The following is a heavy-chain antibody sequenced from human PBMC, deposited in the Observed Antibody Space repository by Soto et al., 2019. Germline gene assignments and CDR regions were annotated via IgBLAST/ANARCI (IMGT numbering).Heavy chain of an antibody. V-gene: IGHV3-74*01. CDR1: GFTFNYYW. Sequence: VQLVESEGGLVQRGGSLRLSCAASGFTFNYYWMHWVRQAPGQGLVWVSHIHSDGRTTTYADSVKGRFTISRDNAKNTLCLEMNSLRAEDTAVYYCVRGDKGGFDLWGQGTTVTVSS. J-gene: IGHJ3*01. CDR2: IHSDGRTT. D-gene: IGHD2-21*02. CDR3: VRGDKGGFDL.